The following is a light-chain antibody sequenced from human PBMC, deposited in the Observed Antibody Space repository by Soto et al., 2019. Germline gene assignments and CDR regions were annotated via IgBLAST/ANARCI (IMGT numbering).Light chain of an antibody. Sequence: QSALTQPPSVSGAPGQRVTISCTGSSSNIGAGYDVHWYQQLPGTAPKLPIYGNSNRPSGVPDRFSGSKSGTSASLAITGLQAEDEADYYCQSYDSSLSAFYVFGTGTKLTVL. J-gene: IGLJ1*01. CDR1: SSNIGAGYD. CDR2: GNS. V-gene: IGLV1-40*01. CDR3: QSYDSSLSAFYV.